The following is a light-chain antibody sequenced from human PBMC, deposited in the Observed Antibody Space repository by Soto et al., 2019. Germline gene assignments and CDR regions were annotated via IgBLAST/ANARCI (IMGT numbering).Light chain of an antibody. Sequence: QSALTQPASVSGSPGQSITITCTGTSSDVGGYKSVSWYQQHPGKAPKLLIYEDRNRPSGVSNRFSGSKSGSTASLTLSGLQSEDEAEYYCCSSAGGNTDVFGTGTKSPS. V-gene: IGLV2-14*01. CDR3: CSSAGGNTDV. CDR2: EDR. CDR1: SSDVGGYKS. J-gene: IGLJ1*01.